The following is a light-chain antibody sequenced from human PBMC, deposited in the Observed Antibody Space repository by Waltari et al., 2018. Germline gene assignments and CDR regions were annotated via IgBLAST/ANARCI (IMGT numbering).Light chain of an antibody. CDR2: AAS. CDR1: QGISNS. J-gene: IGKJ1*01. Sequence: DIQMTQSPSSLSASVGDRVTITCRASQGISNSLAWYQQKPGKAPKLLLYAASRLESGVPARFSGSGSGTDYTLTISSLQPEDFATYYCQQYYSTPWTCGQGTKVEIK. CDR3: QQYYSTPWT. V-gene: IGKV1-NL1*01.